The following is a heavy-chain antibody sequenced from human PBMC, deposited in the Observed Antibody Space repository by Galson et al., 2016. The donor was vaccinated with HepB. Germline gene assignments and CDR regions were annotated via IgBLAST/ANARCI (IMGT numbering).Heavy chain of an antibody. CDR2: IYSGGST. D-gene: IGHD2-15*01. CDR3: ARESDCSGCTCYSMRGPHFWYYDL. V-gene: IGHV4-31*01. Sequence: TLFLTCTVSGGSISSGYYYWTWIRQFPGNGLEWIGYIYSGGSTYYTPSLKSQVTISMDTSKYHFTLLLISVTAADTAVYVFARESDCSGCTCYSMRGPHFWYYDLWGRGTLVTVSS. CDR1: GGSISSGYYY. J-gene: IGHJ2*01.